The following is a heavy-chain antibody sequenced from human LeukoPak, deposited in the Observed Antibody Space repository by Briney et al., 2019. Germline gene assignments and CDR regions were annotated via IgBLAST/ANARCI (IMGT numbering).Heavy chain of an antibody. CDR1: GFTFNSYW. J-gene: IGHJ4*02. D-gene: IGHD6-13*01. CDR2: LNSDGSST. V-gene: IGHV3-74*01. CDR3: GWAPSAAGTIDY. Sequence: GGSLILSCAVSGFTFNSYWMHWVRQTPGKGLVWVSRLNSDGSSTSYADSVRGRFTISRDNAKNTLYLQMNSLRDEDMAVYYCGWAPSAAGTIDYWGQGTLVTVSS.